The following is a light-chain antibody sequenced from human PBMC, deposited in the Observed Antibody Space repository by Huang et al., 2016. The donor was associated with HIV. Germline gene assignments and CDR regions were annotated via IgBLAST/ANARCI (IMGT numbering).Light chain of an antibody. J-gene: IGKJ1*01. CDR2: SAS. Sequence: EIVLTQSPGSLSLSPGEGATLSCRASQSVNNNYLAWYQQKPGQAPKILIFSASNRATGIPDRFGGSGSGTDFTLTIRSLEPEDFAMYYCQQYGSSPWTFGQGTKVEVK. CDR1: QSVNNNY. CDR3: QQYGSSPWT. V-gene: IGKV3-20*01.